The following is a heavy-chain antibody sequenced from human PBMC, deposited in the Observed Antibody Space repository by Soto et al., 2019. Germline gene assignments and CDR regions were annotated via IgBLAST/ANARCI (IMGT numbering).Heavy chain of an antibody. CDR1: GGSINSGGYF. D-gene: IGHD3-3*01. Sequence: QVQLQESGPGLVKPSQTLSLTCTVSGGSINSGGYFWSWIRQTPGKGLEWIGHIYNSGSTYTNPSLNSRPTISGDTSPNQFSLNLKSVTAAATAVYYCARGPSADKVDYWGQGTLVTVSS. CDR3: ARGPSADKVDY. CDR2: IYNSGST. V-gene: IGHV4-30-4*01. J-gene: IGHJ4*02.